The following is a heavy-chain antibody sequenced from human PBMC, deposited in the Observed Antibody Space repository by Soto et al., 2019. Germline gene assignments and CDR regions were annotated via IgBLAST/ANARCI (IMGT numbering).Heavy chain of an antibody. J-gene: IGHJ4*02. CDR2: IKQDGSEK. Sequence: EVQLVESGGGLVQPGGSLRLSCAASGFTFSSYWMSWVRQAPGKGLEWVANIKQDGSEKYYVDSVKGRFTISRDNAKNSLYLQMNSLRAEDTAVYYCARDLERWLQLRGVGYWGQGTLVTVSS. CDR3: ARDLERWLQLRGVGY. V-gene: IGHV3-7*01. CDR1: GFTFSSYW. D-gene: IGHD5-12*01.